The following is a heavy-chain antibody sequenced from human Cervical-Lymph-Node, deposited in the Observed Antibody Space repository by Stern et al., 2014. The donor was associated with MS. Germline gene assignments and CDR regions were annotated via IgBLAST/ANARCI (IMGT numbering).Heavy chain of an antibody. Sequence: MQLVESGSGQAKPSQTLSLTCAVSGGSISSGGSSWNWIRQPPGKGLEWIGFIYHSGSTYYNPSLKGRVFLSVDTSKNQFALNLRSVTAADTAVYYCARGGVIYTQDRNGFDVWGQGTMVTVSS. J-gene: IGHJ3*01. CDR1: GGSISSGGSS. V-gene: IGHV4-30-2*01. CDR2: IYHSGST. D-gene: IGHD2-21*01. CDR3: ARGGVIYTQDRNGFDV.